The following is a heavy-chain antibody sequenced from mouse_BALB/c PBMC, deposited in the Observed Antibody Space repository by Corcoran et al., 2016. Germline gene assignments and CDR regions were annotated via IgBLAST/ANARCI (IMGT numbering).Heavy chain of an antibody. Sequence: EVQLQQSGPELVKPGASVKMSCKASGYTFTSYVMHWVKQKPGLGLEWIGYIYPYNDGTKYTEKFKGKATLTSDKSSSTAYMELSSLTSEDSAVYYCAREVPGGNPFDYWGQGTTLTVSS. V-gene: IGHV1S136*01. CDR2: IYPYNDGT. D-gene: IGHD2-1*01. CDR1: GYTFTSYV. J-gene: IGHJ2*01. CDR3: AREVPGGNPFDY.